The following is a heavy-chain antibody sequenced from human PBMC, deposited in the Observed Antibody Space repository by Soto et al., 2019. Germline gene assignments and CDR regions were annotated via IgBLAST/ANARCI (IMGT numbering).Heavy chain of an antibody. Sequence: GASVKVSCKASGYTFKSYQIYWVRQAPGQRLECMGWINISNGNTEYSQNFQGRVTMTRDTSGSTAYIELSSLRSEDTAVYYCARDTDLTLVTTLDYWGQGTPVTVSS. CDR1: GYTFKSYQ. D-gene: IGHD4-17*01. CDR3: ARDTDLTLVTTLDY. CDR2: INISNGNT. V-gene: IGHV1-3*04. J-gene: IGHJ4*02.